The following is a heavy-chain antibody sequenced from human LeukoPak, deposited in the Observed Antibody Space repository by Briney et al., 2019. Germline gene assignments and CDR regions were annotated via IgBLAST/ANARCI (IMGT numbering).Heavy chain of an antibody. CDR2: IYYSGST. J-gene: IGHJ5*02. Sequence: SETLSLTCAVYGASFSGYYWSWTRQPPGKGLEWIGNIYYSGSTYCNPSLKSRVTISVDTSKNQFSLRLSSVTAADTAVYYCARVDLFSSSWRASNWFDPWGQGTLVTVSS. CDR3: ARVDLFSSSWRASNWFDP. D-gene: IGHD6-13*01. CDR1: GASFSGYY. V-gene: IGHV4-34*01.